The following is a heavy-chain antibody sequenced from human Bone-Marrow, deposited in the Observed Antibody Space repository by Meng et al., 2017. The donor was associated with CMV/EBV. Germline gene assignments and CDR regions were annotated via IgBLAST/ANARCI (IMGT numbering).Heavy chain of an antibody. V-gene: IGHV4-4*07. CDR2: IYTSGST. J-gene: IGHJ5*02. CDR3: AKGRAWFDP. Sequence: LSLTCPVSGGSISSFYWSWIRQPAGKGLEWIGRIYTSGSTNYNPSLQSRVTMSVDTSKNHFSLKLTSVTAADTAVYYCAKGRAWFDPWGQGTLVTVSS. CDR1: GGSISSFY.